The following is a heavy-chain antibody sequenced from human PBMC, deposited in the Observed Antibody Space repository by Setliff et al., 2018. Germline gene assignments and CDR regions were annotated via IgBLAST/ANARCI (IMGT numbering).Heavy chain of an antibody. J-gene: IGHJ3*02. D-gene: IGHD2-2*01. CDR2: IYHSGSS. CDR3: ARGRMRGSCSGPSCTYDPFDI. Sequence: PSETLSLTCTVYGGSFSDYYWGWIRQPPGKGLEWIGSIYHSGSSYYNSSLRSRVTISVDTSKNQSSLILRSVTAADTAVYYCARGRMRGSCSGPSCTYDPFDIWGQGTPVTVSS. V-gene: IGHV4-34*01. CDR1: GGSFSDYY.